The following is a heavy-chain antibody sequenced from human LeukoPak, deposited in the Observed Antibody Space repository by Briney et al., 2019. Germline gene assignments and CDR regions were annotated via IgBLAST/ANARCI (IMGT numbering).Heavy chain of an antibody. J-gene: IGHJ5*02. V-gene: IGHV4-59*01. CDR3: ARALYCSGGSFYLGWFDP. Sequence: SETLSLTCTVSGGSISSYYWSWIRQPPGKGLEWVGYIYYSGSTNYNPSLKSRVTISVDTSKNQFSLKLSSVTAADTAVYYCARALYCSGGSFYLGWFDPWGQGTLVTVSS. CDR2: IYYSGST. D-gene: IGHD2-15*01. CDR1: GGSISSYY.